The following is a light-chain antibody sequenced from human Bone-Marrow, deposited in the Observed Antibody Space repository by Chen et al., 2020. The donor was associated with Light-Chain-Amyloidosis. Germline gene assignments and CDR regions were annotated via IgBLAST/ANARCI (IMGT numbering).Light chain of an antibody. J-gene: IGKJ4*01. CDR1: QTISSNY. V-gene: IGKV3-20*01. Sequence: EIVLTPPPGTLFLAPVEGGNPPCRGSQTISSNYLTWYQQKFGQAPRLLIYGSSSRATGIPDRFTGSGSGTDFTLTINRLEPEDFAMYYCQQYGTSPLTFGGGTKVEIK. CDR3: QQYGTSPLT. CDR2: GSS.